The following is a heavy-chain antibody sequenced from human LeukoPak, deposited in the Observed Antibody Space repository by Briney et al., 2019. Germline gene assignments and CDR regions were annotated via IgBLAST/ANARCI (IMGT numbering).Heavy chain of an antibody. CDR3: ARDRRSLSRISRAFDI. J-gene: IGHJ3*02. CDR1: GYTFTGYY. CDR2: INPNSGGT. V-gene: IGHV1-2*02. D-gene: IGHD2-15*01. Sequence: ASVKVSCKASGYTFTGYYMHWVRQAPGQGLEWMGWINPNSGGTNYAQKFQGRVTMTRDTSISTAYMELSRLRSDDTAVYYCARDRRSLSRISRAFDIWGRGTMVTVSS.